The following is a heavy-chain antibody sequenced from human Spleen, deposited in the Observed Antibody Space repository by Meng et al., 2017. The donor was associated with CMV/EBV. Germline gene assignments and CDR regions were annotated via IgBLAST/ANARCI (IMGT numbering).Heavy chain of an antibody. CDR2: MNPKSGNT. Sequence: ASVKVSCKTSGYSFTTYDINWVRQASGQGLEWMGWMNPKSGNTAYTQKFQGRVTLTTDTSTSTAYMELRSLRSEDTAVYYCARKLRYYDSSGYQTSYYYYGMDVWGQGTTVTVSS. CDR1: GYSFTTYD. J-gene: IGHJ6*02. V-gene: IGHV1-8*01. CDR3: ARKLRYYDSSGYQTSYYYYGMDV. D-gene: IGHD3-22*01.